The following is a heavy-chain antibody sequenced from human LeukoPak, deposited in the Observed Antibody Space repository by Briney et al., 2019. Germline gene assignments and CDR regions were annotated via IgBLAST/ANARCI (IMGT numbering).Heavy chain of an antibody. CDR3: ASKAAAGINWFDP. V-gene: IGHV4-39*07. J-gene: IGHJ5*02. CDR2: IYYSGST. CDR1: GGSISSSSYY. Sequence: SETLSLTCTVSGGSISSSSYYWGWIRQPPGTGLEWIGSIYYSGSTYYNPSLKSRVTISVDTSKNQFSLKLSSVTAADTAVYYCASKAAAGINWFDPWGQGTLVTVSS. D-gene: IGHD6-13*01.